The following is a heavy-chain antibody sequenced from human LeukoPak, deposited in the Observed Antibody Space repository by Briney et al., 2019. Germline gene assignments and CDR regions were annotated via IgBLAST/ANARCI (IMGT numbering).Heavy chain of an antibody. Sequence: SETLSLTCTVSGGSISIDSFYWAWIRQPPGKGLEWIGSIYYTGTTYYNPSLKNRVTISVDTSKNQFSLRLTSVTAADTAVYYCARGSIRSQQPEDYWGQGTLVTVSS. CDR2: IYYTGTT. CDR1: GGSISIDSFY. D-gene: IGHD6-13*01. CDR3: ARGSIRSQQPEDY. V-gene: IGHV4-39*07. J-gene: IGHJ4*02.